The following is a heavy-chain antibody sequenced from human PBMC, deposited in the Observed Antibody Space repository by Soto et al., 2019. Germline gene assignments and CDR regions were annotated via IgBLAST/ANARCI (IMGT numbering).Heavy chain of an antibody. CDR1: GFTFSSYA. D-gene: IGHD3-10*01. Sequence: EVQLLESGGGLVQPGGSLRLSCAASGFTFSSYAMSWLRQAPGKGLEWVSAISGSGGSTYYADSVKGRFTISKDNSKNTLYLQMNSLRAEDTAVYYCAKLAVRGVIGSNYWGQGTLVTVSS. J-gene: IGHJ4*02. CDR3: AKLAVRGVIGSNY. V-gene: IGHV3-23*01. CDR2: ISGSGGST.